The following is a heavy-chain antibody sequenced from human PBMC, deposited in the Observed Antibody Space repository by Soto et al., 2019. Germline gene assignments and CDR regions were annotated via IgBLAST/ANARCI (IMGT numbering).Heavy chain of an antibody. J-gene: IGHJ4*02. CDR2: IYYSGSN. Sequence: SETLSLTCTVSGGSISSYYWSWIRQPPGKGLEWIGYIYYSGSNNYNPSLKSRVTIPVDTSKNQFSLKLSSVTAEDTAVYYCARDLNYYHDSSGFFDYWGPGPMLTLSS. V-gene: IGHV4-59*01. D-gene: IGHD3-22*01. CDR3: ARDLNYYHDSSGFFDY. CDR1: GGSISSYY.